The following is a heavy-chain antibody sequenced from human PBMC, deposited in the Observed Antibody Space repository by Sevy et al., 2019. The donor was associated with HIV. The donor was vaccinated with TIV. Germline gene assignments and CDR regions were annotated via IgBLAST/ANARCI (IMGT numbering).Heavy chain of an antibody. D-gene: IGHD3-3*01. CDR1: DFTFSNAW. J-gene: IGHJ4*02. Sequence: GGSLRLSCAASDFTFSNAWMNWVRQAPGKGLEWVGRIKSKTDGETTDYAAPVEGRFTISRDDSKSTLYLQMNSLKTEDTAVYYCTTLGFWSGYYTPGHWGQGTLVTVSS. CDR3: TTLGFWSGYYTPGH. CDR2: IKSKTDGETT. V-gene: IGHV3-15*07.